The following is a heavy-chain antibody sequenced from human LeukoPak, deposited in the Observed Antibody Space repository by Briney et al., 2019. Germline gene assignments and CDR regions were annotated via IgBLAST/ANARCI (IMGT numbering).Heavy chain of an antibody. Sequence: GGSLRLSCAASGFTFSSYAMSWVRQAPGKGLEWVSAISGSGGSTYYADSVKGRFTISRDNSKNTLYLQMNSLRAEDTAVYYCAKDRTMTRADYGDYTDYWGQGTLVTVSS. CDR1: GFTFSSYA. D-gene: IGHD4-17*01. CDR3: AKDRTMTRADYGDYTDY. J-gene: IGHJ4*02. CDR2: ISGSGGST. V-gene: IGHV3-23*01.